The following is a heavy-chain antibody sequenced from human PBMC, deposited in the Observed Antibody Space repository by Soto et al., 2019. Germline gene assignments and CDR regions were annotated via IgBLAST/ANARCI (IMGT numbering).Heavy chain of an antibody. J-gene: IGHJ6*02. Sequence: QVQLLQSGAEVKKPGSSVRVSCKASGTIFSSYTISWVRQAPGQGLEWMGRIIPILGETNSAQKFQDRVTLTADKSTYTAYMELNSLRLEDTAVYYCARGLGGRMDDWGQGTTVTVSS. CDR2: IIPILGET. V-gene: IGHV1-69*08. CDR3: ARGLGGRMDD. CDR1: GTIFSSYT. D-gene: IGHD3-16*01.